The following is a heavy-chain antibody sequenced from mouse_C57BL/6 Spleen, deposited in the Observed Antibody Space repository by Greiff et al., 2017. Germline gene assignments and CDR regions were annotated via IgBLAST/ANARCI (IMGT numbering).Heavy chain of an antibody. Sequence: QVQLKESGPELVKPGASVKISCKASGYAFSSSWMNWVKQRPGKGLEWIGRIYPGDGDTNYNGKFKGKATLTADKSSSTAYMQLSSLTSEDSAVYFCARNSNSAWLAYWGQGTLVTVSA. D-gene: IGHD2-5*01. V-gene: IGHV1-82*01. CDR2: IYPGDGDT. CDR1: GYAFSSSW. J-gene: IGHJ3*01. CDR3: ARNSNSAWLAY.